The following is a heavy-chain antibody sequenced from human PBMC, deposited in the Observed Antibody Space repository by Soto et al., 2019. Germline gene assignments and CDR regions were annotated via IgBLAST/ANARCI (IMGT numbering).Heavy chain of an antibody. D-gene: IGHD4-17*01. CDR2: IMKDGGVK. CDR3: AKDPNGDYVGAFDS. V-gene: IGHV3-7*01. J-gene: IGHJ4*02. Sequence: PGGSLRLSCAASGFTFSSYVMNWVRQAPGKGLEWVATIMKDGGVKKYVDSVKGRFTISRDNVKNSLFLQMNSLRAEDTAVYYCAKDPNGDYVGAFDSWGQGSLVTVSS. CDR1: GFTFSSYV.